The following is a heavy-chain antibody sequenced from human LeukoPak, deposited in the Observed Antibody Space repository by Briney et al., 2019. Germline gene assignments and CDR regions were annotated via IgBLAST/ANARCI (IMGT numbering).Heavy chain of an antibody. CDR2: INWISDSI. J-gene: IGHJ4*02. CDR1: GFTFDDFA. D-gene: IGHD3/OR15-3a*01. Sequence: GGSLRLSCAASGFTFDDFAMHWVRQAPGKGLEWVSCINWISDSIGYADSVKGRFTISRDNAKNSLYLQMNSLRAEDTAFYYCVKGSGFYTYDLDYFDYWGQGTLVTVSS. CDR3: VKGSGFYTYDLDYFDY. V-gene: IGHV3-9*01.